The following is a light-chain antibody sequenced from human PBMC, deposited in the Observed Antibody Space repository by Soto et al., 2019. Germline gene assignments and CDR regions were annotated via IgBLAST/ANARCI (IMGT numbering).Light chain of an antibody. CDR3: QQYETFSGT. CDR1: QSISGW. V-gene: IGKV1-5*01. Sequence: QVTQSPTTLSAAVGQTLTFTCRASQSISGWLAWYQQKTGKAPKLLIYDASALQRGVPSRFSGSGYGTEFNLTISSLQPDDFATYYCQQYETFSGTFGQGTKVDIK. J-gene: IGKJ1*01. CDR2: DAS.